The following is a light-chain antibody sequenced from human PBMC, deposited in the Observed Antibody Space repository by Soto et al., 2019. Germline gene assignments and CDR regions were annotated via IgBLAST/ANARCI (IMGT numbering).Light chain of an antibody. V-gene: IGKV3-15*01. J-gene: IGKJ1*01. CDR2: GAS. CDR3: QQYNNWPET. CDR1: QSVSSN. Sequence: ILKTQSPSTLSVSPGERATLSCRASQSVSSNLAWYQQKPGQAPRLLIYGASTRATGIPARFSGSGSGTEFTLTISSLQSEDFAVYYCQQYNNWPETFGQGTKV.